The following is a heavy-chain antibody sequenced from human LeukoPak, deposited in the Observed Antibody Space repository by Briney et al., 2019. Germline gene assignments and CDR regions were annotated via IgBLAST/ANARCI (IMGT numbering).Heavy chain of an antibody. D-gene: IGHD2-15*01. CDR1: GGSFSGYY. J-gene: IGHJ6*02. CDR2: INHSGST. Sequence: PSETLSLTCAVYGGSFSGYYWSWIRQPPGKGLEWIGEINHSGSTNYNPSLKSRVTISVDTSKNQFSLKLSSVTAADTAVYYCGAVAANYYYYGMDVWGQGTTVTVSS. V-gene: IGHV4-34*01. CDR3: GAVAANYYYYGMDV.